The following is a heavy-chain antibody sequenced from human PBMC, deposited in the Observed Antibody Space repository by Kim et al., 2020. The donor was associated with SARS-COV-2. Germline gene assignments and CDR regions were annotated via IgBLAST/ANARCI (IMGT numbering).Heavy chain of an antibody. CDR1: GGTFSSYA. CDR2: IIPIFGTA. D-gene: IGHD1-26*01. Sequence: SVKVSCKASGGTFSSYAISWVRQAPGQGLEWMGGIIPIFGTANYAQKFQGRVTITADESTSTAYMELSSLRSEDTAVYYCASQGDGYYKYYFDYWGQGTLVTVSS. V-gene: IGHV1-69*13. J-gene: IGHJ4*02. CDR3: ASQGDGYYKYYFDY.